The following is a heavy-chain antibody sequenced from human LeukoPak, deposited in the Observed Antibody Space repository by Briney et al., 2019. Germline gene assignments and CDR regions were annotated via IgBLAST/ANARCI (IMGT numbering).Heavy chain of an antibody. CDR2: INPSGGST. D-gene: IGHD4-23*01. J-gene: IGHJ3*02. CDR3: AREGGNLDAFDI. CDR1: GYTFTSYY. Sequence: ASVKVSCKASGYTFTSYYMHWMRQAPGQGLEWMGIINPSGGSTSYAQKFQGRVTTTRDMSTSTVYMELSSLRSEDAAVYYCAREGGNLDAFDIWGQGTMVTVSS. V-gene: IGHV1-46*01.